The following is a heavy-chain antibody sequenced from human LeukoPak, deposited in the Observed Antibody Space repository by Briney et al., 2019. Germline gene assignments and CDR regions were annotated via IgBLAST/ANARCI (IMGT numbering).Heavy chain of an antibody. D-gene: IGHD3-3*01. Sequence: ASVKVSCKASGYSFTSNYIHWVRQAPGQGLEWMGMIYPRDGSTSYAQKFQGRVTMTRDTSTSTVYMELSSLRSEDTAVYYCARDPGLTYYDFWSGSPWGMDVWGQGTTVTVSS. J-gene: IGHJ6*02. CDR3: ARDPGLTYYDFWSGSPWGMDV. CDR2: IYPRDGST. CDR1: GYSFTSNY. V-gene: IGHV1-46*01.